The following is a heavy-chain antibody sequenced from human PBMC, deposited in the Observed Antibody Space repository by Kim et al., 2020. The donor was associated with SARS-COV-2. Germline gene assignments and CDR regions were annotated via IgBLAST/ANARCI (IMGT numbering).Heavy chain of an antibody. D-gene: IGHD3-3*01. V-gene: IGHV3-33*01. CDR1: GSTFRSYG. Sequence: GGSLRLSCEASGSTFRSYGMHWVRQAPGKGLESVAGIWYDGSHTYYADSVKGRFTVSRDNSKNTLYLQMNSLRAEDTAVYYCASDRRLDYNFGSGFRAGRFFDRWSKGTRVTVSS. CDR2: IWYDGSHT. J-gene: IGHJ4*02. CDR3: ASDRRLDYNFGSGFRAGRFFDR.